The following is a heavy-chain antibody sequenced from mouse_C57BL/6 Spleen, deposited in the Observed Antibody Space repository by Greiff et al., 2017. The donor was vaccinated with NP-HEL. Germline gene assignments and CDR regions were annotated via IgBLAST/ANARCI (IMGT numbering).Heavy chain of an antibody. CDR1: GYTFTSYW. CDR3: ARSYYGSSFWYFDV. J-gene: IGHJ1*03. D-gene: IGHD1-1*01. V-gene: IGHV1-69*01. CDR2: IDPSDSYT. Sequence: VQLQQPGAELVMPGASVKLSCKASGYTFTSYWMHWVKQRPGQGLEWIGEIDPSDSYTNYNQKFKGKSTLTVDKSSSTAYMPLSSLTSDDSAVYYCARSYYGSSFWYFDVWGTGTTVTVSS.